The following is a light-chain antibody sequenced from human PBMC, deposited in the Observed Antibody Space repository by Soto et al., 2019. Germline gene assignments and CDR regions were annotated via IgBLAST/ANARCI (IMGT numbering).Light chain of an antibody. CDR2: DVS. CDR3: CSYAGSYVSWV. V-gene: IGLV2-11*01. CDR1: SSDVGGYNY. Sequence: QSALTQPRSVSGSPGQSVTISCTGTSSDVGGYNYVSWYQQHPGKAPKLMIYDVSKRPSGVPDRFSGSKSGNTASLTISGLQAEDEDDYYCCSYAGSYVSWVFGGGTQRTVL. J-gene: IGLJ3*02.